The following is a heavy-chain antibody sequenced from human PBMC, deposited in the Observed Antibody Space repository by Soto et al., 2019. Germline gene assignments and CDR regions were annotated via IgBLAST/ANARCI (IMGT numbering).Heavy chain of an antibody. Sequence: ESLKISCKGSGYSFAAYWIVWVRQLPGKGLEFMGNIDPTDSRTNYSPSFQGRVTISVDKSLSTAYLQWSRLKASDTAMYYCARRYTGYDFWGQGTQVTVSS. D-gene: IGHD1-26*01. CDR1: GYSFAAYW. J-gene: IGHJ4*02. CDR3: ARRYTGYDF. CDR2: IDPTDSRT. V-gene: IGHV5-10-1*01.